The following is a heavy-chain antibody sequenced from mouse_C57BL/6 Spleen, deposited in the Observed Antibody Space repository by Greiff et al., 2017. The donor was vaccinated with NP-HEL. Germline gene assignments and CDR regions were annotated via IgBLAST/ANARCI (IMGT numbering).Heavy chain of an antibody. Sequence: VQLKQSGAELVKPGASVKLSCTASGFNIKDYYMHWVKQRTEQGLEWIGRIDPEDGATKYAPKFQGKATITADTSSNTAYLQLSSRTSEDTAVYYCARRDKVVDAMDYWGQGTSVTVSS. V-gene: IGHV14-2*01. CDR3: ARRDKVVDAMDY. J-gene: IGHJ4*01. CDR2: IDPEDGAT. CDR1: GFNIKDYY. D-gene: IGHD1-1*01.